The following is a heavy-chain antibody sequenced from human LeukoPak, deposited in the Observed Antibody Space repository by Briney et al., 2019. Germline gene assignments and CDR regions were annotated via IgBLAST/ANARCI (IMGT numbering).Heavy chain of an antibody. V-gene: IGHV3-72*01. CDR3: ARRGPDRALDY. D-gene: IGHD1-26*01. CDR1: GFRFSDYP. J-gene: IGHJ4*02. CDR2: IRDKTNGYTT. Sequence: GGSLRLSCGGSGFRFSDYPMDWVRQAPGKGPKWVARIRDKTNGYTTEYAASVRNRFIISRDDSKNSLYFQLNSLKSEDTAVYYCARRGPDRALDYWGQGTMVTVSS.